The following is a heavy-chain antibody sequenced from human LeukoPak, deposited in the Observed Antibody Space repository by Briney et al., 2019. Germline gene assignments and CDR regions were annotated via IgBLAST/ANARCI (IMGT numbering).Heavy chain of an antibody. D-gene: IGHD2-21*02. Sequence: GESLKISCKGSGYSFTNYWIDWVRQMPGKGLEWMGIIYPGDSDTTYSPSFQGQVTISADKSISTAYLQWSSLKASDTAMYYCASSYAYCGGDCYPGYWGQGTLVTVSS. CDR1: GYSFTNYW. V-gene: IGHV5-51*01. CDR2: IYPGDSDT. J-gene: IGHJ4*02. CDR3: ASSYAYCGGDCYPGY.